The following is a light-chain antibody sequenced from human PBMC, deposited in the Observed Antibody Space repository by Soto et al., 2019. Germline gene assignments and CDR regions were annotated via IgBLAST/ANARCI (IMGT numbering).Light chain of an antibody. CDR1: QSVLYSSNNKNY. CDR3: QQYYSTPQT. J-gene: IGKJ1*01. Sequence: DIVMTQSPDSLAVSLGERATTNCKTSQSVLYSSNNKNYLAWYQQKPGQPPKLLIYWASTRESGVPHRFSGSGSGTDFTLTISSLQAEDVAVYYCQQYYSTPQTFGQRTKV. CDR2: WAS. V-gene: IGKV4-1*01.